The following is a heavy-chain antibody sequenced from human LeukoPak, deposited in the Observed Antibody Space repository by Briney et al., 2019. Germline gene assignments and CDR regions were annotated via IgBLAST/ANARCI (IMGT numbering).Heavy chain of an antibody. V-gene: IGHV5-51*01. CDR3: ARHRDDSSGYYYFDSFFDH. CDR2: IYPGDSDT. D-gene: IGHD3-22*01. Sequence: GESLKISCKGAGYSFTSYWIGWVRQMPGKGLEWMGIIYPGDSDTRYSPSFQGQVTISADKSISTAYLQWSNLKASDTAMYYCARHRDDSSGYYYFDSFFDHWGQGTLVTVSS. J-gene: IGHJ4*02. CDR1: GYSFTSYW.